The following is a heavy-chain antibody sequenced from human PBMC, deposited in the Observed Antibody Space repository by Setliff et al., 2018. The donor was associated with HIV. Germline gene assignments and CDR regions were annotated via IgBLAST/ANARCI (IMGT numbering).Heavy chain of an antibody. J-gene: IGHJ4*02. CDR2: FRPTGNAYYANP. D-gene: IGHD4-17*01. CDR3: ARLRSYGDPKRFFDY. CDR1: GGSISSHF. Sequence: SETLSLTCTVSGGSISSHFWTWIRQPAGKALEWIGRFRPTGNAYYANPYYSPSLKSRVSMSVDTSKNQFSLKVTSVTAADTALYYCARLRSYGDPKRFFDYWGQGTLVTVSS. V-gene: IGHV4-4*07.